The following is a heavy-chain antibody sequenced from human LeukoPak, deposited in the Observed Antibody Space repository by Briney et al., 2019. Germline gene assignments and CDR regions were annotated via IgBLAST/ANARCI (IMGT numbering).Heavy chain of an antibody. CDR1: GFTVSNNY. Sequence: GGSLRLSCAASGFTVSNNYMSWVRQAPGKGLEWVSVIYAGGSTYYADSVKGRFTISRDNSKNTLFLQMNSLRGEDTAVYYCARDPIMNYYMDVWGKRTTVTVSS. V-gene: IGHV3-53*01. D-gene: IGHD2-8*01. CDR2: IYAGGST. CDR3: ARDPIMNYYMDV. J-gene: IGHJ6*03.